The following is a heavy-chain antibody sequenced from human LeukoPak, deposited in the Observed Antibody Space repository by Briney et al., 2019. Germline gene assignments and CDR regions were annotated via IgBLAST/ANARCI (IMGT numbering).Heavy chain of an antibody. V-gene: IGHV1-46*01. CDR3: ARGGSYLSAFDI. CDR2: INPSGSSA. J-gene: IGHJ3*02. CDR1: GYTFTSYY. D-gene: IGHD1-26*01. Sequence: ASVKVSCKASGYTFTSYYMHWVRQAPGQGLEWMGMINPSGSSASYAQKFQGRVTMTRDMSTSTVFMELRSLTSEDTAVYYCARGGSYLSAFDIWGQGTMVTVSS.